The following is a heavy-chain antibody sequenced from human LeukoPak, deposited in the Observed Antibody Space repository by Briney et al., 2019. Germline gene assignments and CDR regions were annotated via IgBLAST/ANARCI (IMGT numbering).Heavy chain of an antibody. J-gene: IGHJ3*02. V-gene: IGHV1-69*06. CDR2: IIPIFGTA. CDR1: GYTFTSYA. D-gene: IGHD7-27*01. CDR3: ARPQDFGLTGMNAFDI. Sequence: ASVKVSCKASGYTFTSYAMNWVRQAPGQGLEWMGGIIPIFGTANYAQKFQGRVTITADKSTSTAYMELSSLRSEDTAVYYCARPQDFGLTGMNAFDIWGQGTMVTVSS.